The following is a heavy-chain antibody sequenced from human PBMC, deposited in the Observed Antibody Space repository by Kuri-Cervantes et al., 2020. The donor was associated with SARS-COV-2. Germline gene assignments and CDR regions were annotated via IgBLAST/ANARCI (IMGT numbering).Heavy chain of an antibody. Sequence: LSLTCAASGFTFDDYAMHWVRQAPGKGLEWVSGISWNSGSIVYADSVKGRFTISRDNAKNSLYLQMNSLRAEDTALYYCAKDRMVQGVIRGTAFDPWGQGTLVTVSS. J-gene: IGHJ5*02. D-gene: IGHD3-10*01. CDR1: GFTFDDYA. V-gene: IGHV3-9*01. CDR3: AKDRMVQGVIRGTAFDP. CDR2: ISWNSGSI.